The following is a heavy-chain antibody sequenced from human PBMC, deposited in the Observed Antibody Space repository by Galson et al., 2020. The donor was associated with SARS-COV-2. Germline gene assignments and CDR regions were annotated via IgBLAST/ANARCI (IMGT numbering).Heavy chain of an antibody. CDR3: ARDHDSSGYYYVAGQGFDP. CDR1: GGSISSSSHY. CDR2: IYYSGST. J-gene: IGHJ5*02. Sequence: SETLSLTCTVSGGSISSSSHYWGWIRQPPGKGLEWIGSIYYSGSTYYNPSLKSRVTISVDTSKNQFSLKLSSVTAADTAVYYCARDHDSSGYYYVAGQGFDPWGQGTLVTVSS. D-gene: IGHD3-22*01. V-gene: IGHV4-39*07.